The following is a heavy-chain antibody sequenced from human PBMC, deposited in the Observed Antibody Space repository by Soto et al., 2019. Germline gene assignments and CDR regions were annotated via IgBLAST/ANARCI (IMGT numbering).Heavy chain of an antibody. V-gene: IGHV4-61*01. CDR3: ARLVYDTRLNYMYFDF. D-gene: IGHD3-10*01. Sequence: SETLSLTCTVSGDSVSSGPYYWTWIRQPPGKGLEWIGYIYYSGSTTYNPSLKSRVAISVDTSKNQFSLKLTSVTAADTAIYFCARLVYDTRLNYMYFDFWGQGALVTVSS. CDR2: IYYSGST. J-gene: IGHJ4*02. CDR1: GDSVSSGPYY.